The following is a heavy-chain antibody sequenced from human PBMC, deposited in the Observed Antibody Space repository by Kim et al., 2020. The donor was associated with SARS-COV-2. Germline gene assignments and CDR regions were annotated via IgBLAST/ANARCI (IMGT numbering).Heavy chain of an antibody. Sequence: SETLSLTCTVSGGSISGYYWSWIRQPPGKGLEWIGYIYYTGSTNYNPSLKSRVSISVDTSKNQFSLKLSSVTAADTAVYYCARDSGHDSWLDPWGQGTLVTVSS. D-gene: IGHD5-12*01. V-gene: IGHV4-59*01. CDR2: IYYTGST. CDR1: GGSISGYY. CDR3: ARDSGHDSWLDP. J-gene: IGHJ5*02.